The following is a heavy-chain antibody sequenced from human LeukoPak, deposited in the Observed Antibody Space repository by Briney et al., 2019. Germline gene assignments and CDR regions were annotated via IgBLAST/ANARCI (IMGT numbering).Heavy chain of an antibody. Sequence: GGSLRLSCAASGISVSNNYMSWVRQAPGKGLEWVSVLYSGGTPYYTDSVKGRFTISSDNSKNTLFLQMNSLRAEDTAVYYCAKDLKSMVRGACMDAWGQGTTVTVSS. V-gene: IGHV3-66*02. D-gene: IGHD3-10*01. CDR3: AKDLKSMVRGACMDA. CDR2: LYSGGTP. CDR1: GISVSNNY. J-gene: IGHJ6*02.